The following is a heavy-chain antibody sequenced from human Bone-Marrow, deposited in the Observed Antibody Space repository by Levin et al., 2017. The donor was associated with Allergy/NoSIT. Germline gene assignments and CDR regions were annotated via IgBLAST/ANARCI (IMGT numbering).Heavy chain of an antibody. D-gene: IGHD3-3*01. CDR1: GGSIRSGVYF. Sequence: SQTLSLTCTVSGGSIRSGVYFWSWIRQLPGKGLEWIGYVSHSGITFYNQSLKSRVTISGDTSKSLFSLNLSSVTAADTAVYYCARGITVFGVVLAVNDAFDIWGQGTMVTVSS. J-gene: IGHJ3*02. V-gene: IGHV4-31*03. CDR3: ARGITVFGVVLAVNDAFDI. CDR2: VSHSGIT.